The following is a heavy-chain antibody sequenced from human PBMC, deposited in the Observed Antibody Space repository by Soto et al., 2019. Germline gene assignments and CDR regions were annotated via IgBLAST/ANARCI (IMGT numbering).Heavy chain of an antibody. Sequence: PSETLSLTCTVSGGSISSSTYYWGWIRQPPGKGLEWIGSIYYSGSTYYNPSLRSRVTISVDTSKNRFSLNLSSVTAADTALYYCKASYYYDTSDDYYYGMDVWGQGTTVTVSS. CDR2: IYYSGST. CDR3: KASYYYDTSDDYYYGMDV. D-gene: IGHD3-22*01. CDR1: GGSISSSTYY. V-gene: IGHV4-39*03. J-gene: IGHJ6*02.